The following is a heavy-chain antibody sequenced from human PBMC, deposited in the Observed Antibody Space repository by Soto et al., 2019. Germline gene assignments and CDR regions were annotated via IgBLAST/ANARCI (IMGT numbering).Heavy chain of an antibody. CDR3: AKDRLMLTMVVVGAFDF. D-gene: IGHD3-22*01. CDR2: ISGSGSTT. CDR1: GFSFNNHA. V-gene: IGHV3-23*01. Sequence: VQLLESGGGLVQPGGSLRLSCSASGFSFNNHAMTWVRQAPWKGLEWVSGISGSGSTTHYADSVKGRFTISRDNSKDTLYLQMHSLRPEETAVYYCAKDRLMLTMVVVGAFDFWGLGTMVTVSS. J-gene: IGHJ3*01.